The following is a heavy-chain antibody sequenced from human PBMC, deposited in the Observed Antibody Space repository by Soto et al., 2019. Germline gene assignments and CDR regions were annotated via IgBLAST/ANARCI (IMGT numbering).Heavy chain of an antibody. CDR1: GSSFTSYW. J-gene: IGHJ6*02. D-gene: IGHD5-12*01. V-gene: IGHV5-10-1*01. CDR2: IDPSDSYT. CDR3: ARATIYYYYGMDV. Sequence: LKISCTGPGSSFTSYWISWVRQMPGKGLEWMWRIDPSDSYTNYSPAFQGHVTISADKSISTAFLQWSSLKASDTAMYYCARATIYYYYGMDVWGQGTTVTVTS.